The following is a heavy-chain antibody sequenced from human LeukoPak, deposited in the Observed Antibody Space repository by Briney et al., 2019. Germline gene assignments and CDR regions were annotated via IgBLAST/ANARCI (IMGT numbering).Heavy chain of an antibody. D-gene: IGHD6-19*01. Sequence: SETLSLTCTVSGGSISSGDYYWSWIRQPPGKGLGWIGYIYYSGSTYYNPSLKSRVTISVDTSKNQFSLKLSSVTAADTAVYYCARMNGRRGHSSGWYLDHWGQGALVTVSP. CDR1: GGSISSGDYY. CDR3: ARMNGRRGHSSGWYLDH. V-gene: IGHV4-30-4*08. CDR2: IYYSGST. J-gene: IGHJ4*02.